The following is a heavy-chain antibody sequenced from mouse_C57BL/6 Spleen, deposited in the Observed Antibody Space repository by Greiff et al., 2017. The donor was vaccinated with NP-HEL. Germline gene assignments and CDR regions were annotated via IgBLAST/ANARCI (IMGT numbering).Heavy chain of an antibody. D-gene: IGHD2-4*01. CDR2: ISGGGGNT. CDR3: ARRPYDYDGDYAMDY. CDR1: GFTFSSYT. Sequence: EVHLVESGGGLVKPGGSLKLSCAASGFTFSSYTMSWVRQTPEKRLEWVATISGGGGNTYYPDSVKGRFTISRDNAKNTLYLQMSSLRSEDTALYYCARRPYDYDGDYAMDYWGQGTSVTVSS. J-gene: IGHJ4*01. V-gene: IGHV5-9*01.